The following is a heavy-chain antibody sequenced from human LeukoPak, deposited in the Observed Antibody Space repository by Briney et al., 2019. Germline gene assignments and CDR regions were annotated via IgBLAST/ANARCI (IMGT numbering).Heavy chain of an antibody. J-gene: IGHJ4*02. V-gene: IGHV3-23*01. CDR1: GLTGSHNY. Sequence: GGSLRLSCAASGLTGSHNYVSWVRQAPGKGLEWVSAISGSGGSTYYADSVKGRFTISRDNSKNTLYLQMNSLRAEDTAVYYCAKVSPTFDYWGQGTLVTVSS. CDR3: AKVSPTFDY. CDR2: ISGSGGST.